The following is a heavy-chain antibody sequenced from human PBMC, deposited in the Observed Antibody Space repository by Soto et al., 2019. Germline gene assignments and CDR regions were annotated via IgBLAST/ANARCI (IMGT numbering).Heavy chain of an antibody. Sequence: PSETLSLTCAVYGGSFSGYYWSWIRQPPGKGLEWIGEINHSGSTNYNPSLKSRVTISVDTSKNQFSLKLSSVTAADTAVYYRARGGYEQGIVVPQVGKFDYWGQGTLVTVSS. CDR2: INHSGST. D-gene: IGHD3-22*01. J-gene: IGHJ4*02. CDR1: GGSFSGYY. CDR3: ARGGYEQGIVVPQVGKFDY. V-gene: IGHV4-34*01.